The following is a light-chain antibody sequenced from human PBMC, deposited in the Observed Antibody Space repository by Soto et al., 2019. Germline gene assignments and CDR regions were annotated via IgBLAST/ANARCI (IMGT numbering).Light chain of an antibody. V-gene: IGLV2-23*02. CDR3: SSYAGSSIFVV. Sequence: QSALTQPASVSGSPGQSITISCTGTSSDVGSYNLVSWYQHLPGKAPKLMIFEVTKRPSGVSTRFSGSKSGNRASLTISGLQAEDEADYYCSSYAGSSIFVVFGGGTKLTVL. J-gene: IGLJ2*01. CDR1: SSDVGSYNL. CDR2: EVT.